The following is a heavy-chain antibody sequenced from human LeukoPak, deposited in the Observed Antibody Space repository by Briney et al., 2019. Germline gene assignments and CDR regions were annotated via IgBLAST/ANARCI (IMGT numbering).Heavy chain of an antibody. CDR1: GFTVSSNY. CDR2: ISGSGGST. D-gene: IGHD7-27*01. Sequence: GGSLRLSCAASGFTVSSNYMSWVRQAPGKGLEWVSAISGSGGSTYYADSVKGRFTISRDNSKNTLYLQMNSLRAEDTAVYYCAKDLDWGYNWFDPWGQGTLVTVSS. J-gene: IGHJ5*02. V-gene: IGHV3-23*01. CDR3: AKDLDWGYNWFDP.